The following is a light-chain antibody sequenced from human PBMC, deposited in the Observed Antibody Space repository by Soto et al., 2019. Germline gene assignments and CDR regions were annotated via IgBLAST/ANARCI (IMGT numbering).Light chain of an antibody. J-gene: IGKJ5*01. Sequence: EIVMTQSPATLSVSPGERAILSCRASQSISINFAWYQQKPGQAPRLLIYAASNRATGVPARFSGSWSGTEFTLTISSLPSEDFAVYYCQQYNNWITFGQGTRLEIK. CDR1: QSISIN. CDR2: AAS. V-gene: IGKV3-15*01. CDR3: QQYNNWIT.